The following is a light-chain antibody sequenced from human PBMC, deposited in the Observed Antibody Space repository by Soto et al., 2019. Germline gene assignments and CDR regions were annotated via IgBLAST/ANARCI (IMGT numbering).Light chain of an antibody. J-gene: IGKJ5*01. CDR3: QQYGTSIT. V-gene: IGKV3-20*01. CDR1: QSFSSSY. Sequence: EIVLTQSPGTLSLSPGERATLSCRASQSFSSSYLAWYQQKPGQAPRLLIYGASSRATGIPDRFSGSGSGTDFPLNISRLEREDFAVYYCQQYGTSITFGQGTRLEI. CDR2: GAS.